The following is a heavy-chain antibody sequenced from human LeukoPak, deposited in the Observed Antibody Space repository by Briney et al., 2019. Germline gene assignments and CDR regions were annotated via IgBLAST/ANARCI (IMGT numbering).Heavy chain of an antibody. J-gene: IGHJ4*02. CDR2: ISASGDTT. V-gene: IGHV3-23*01. Sequence: GGSLRLSCAASGFTFSSYAMSWVRQAPGKGLEWVSTISASGDTTYYGDSVKGRFTISRDNSKNTLFLQMNILRAEDTAIYYCANTRGVTTTVRDYWGQGTLVTVSS. CDR3: ANTRGVTTTVRDY. D-gene: IGHD3-10*01. CDR1: GFTFSSYA.